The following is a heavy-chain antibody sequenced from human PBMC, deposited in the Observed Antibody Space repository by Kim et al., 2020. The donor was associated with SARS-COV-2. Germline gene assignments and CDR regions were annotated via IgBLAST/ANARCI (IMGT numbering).Heavy chain of an antibody. CDR1: GFTFSNSA. J-gene: IGHJ4*02. CDR3: AKGVGSYLSSPLDH. D-gene: IGHD6-19*01. V-gene: IGHV3-23*01. Sequence: GGSLRLSCTASGFTFSNSAMTWVRQAPGKGLEWVSVINSGDGANTYYADSVKGRFTISRDNSMNTLYLQMNSLRAEHTAVFYCAKGVGSYLSSPLDHWGRGTLVTVSS. CDR2: INSGDGANT.